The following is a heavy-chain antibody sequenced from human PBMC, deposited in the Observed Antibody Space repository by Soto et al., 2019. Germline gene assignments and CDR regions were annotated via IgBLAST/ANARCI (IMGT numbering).Heavy chain of an antibody. D-gene: IGHD4-17*01. CDR3: ARHSFYGDYGREGPPDDY. Sequence: GESLKISCKGSGYSFTNYWISWVRQMPGKGLEWMGRIDPSDSYTNYSPSFQGHVTISADKSISTAYLQWSSLKASDTAMYYCARHSFYGDYGREGPPDDYWGQGTLVTVSS. V-gene: IGHV5-10-1*01. J-gene: IGHJ4*02. CDR1: GYSFTNYW. CDR2: IDPSDSYT.